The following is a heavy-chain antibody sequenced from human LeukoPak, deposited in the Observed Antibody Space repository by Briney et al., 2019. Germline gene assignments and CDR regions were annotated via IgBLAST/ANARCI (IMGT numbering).Heavy chain of an antibody. J-gene: IGHJ4*02. CDR2: ISYDGSNK. CDR3: AKDSLYGAYFDY. D-gene: IGHD4-17*01. CDR1: GFTFSSYG. V-gene: IGHV3-30*18. Sequence: GRSLRLSCAASGFTFSSYGMHWVRPAPGKGLEWVAVISYDGSNKYYADSVKGRFTISRDNSKNTLYLQMNSLRAEDTAVYYCAKDSLYGAYFDYWGQGTLVTVSS.